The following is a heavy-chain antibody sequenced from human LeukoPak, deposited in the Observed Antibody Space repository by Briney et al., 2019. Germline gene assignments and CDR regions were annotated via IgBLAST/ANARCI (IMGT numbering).Heavy chain of an antibody. V-gene: IGHV3-30-3*01. CDR1: GFTFSSYA. CDR3: ARGRGGDGYNWLCYFDY. J-gene: IGHJ4*02. D-gene: IGHD5-24*01. Sequence: PGGSLRLSCAASGFTFSSYAMHWVRQAPGKGLEWVAVISYDESNKYYADSVKGRFTISRDNSKNTLYLQMNSLRSEDTAVYYCARGRGGDGYNWLCYFDYWGQGTLVTVSS. CDR2: ISYDESNK.